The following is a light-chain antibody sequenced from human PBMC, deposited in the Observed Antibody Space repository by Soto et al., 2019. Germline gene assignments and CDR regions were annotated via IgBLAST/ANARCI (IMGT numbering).Light chain of an antibody. CDR2: GAS. Sequence: ENVLTQSPGTLSLSPGERATLSCRASQSVTSSYLAWYQQKPGQAPRLLIYGASSRATGIPDRFGGSGSGTDFTLTISRLEPEDFAVYYCQQYDRLPRTFGQGTKVEIK. CDR1: QSVTSSY. J-gene: IGKJ1*01. CDR3: QQYDRLPRT. V-gene: IGKV3-20*01.